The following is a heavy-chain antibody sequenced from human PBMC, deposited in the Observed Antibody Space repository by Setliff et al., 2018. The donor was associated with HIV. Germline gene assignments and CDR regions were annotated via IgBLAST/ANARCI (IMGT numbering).Heavy chain of an antibody. CDR2: TNNDGSIT. J-gene: IGHJ4*02. Sequence: PGGSLRLSCAASGFTLSDHWMHWVSQVPGKGLVWVSRTNNDGSITIYADFVKGRLTISRDNSNNTLYLQMNSLSAEDTAVYYCAKDSGNSGWYLDYWGQGIWVTVSS. V-gene: IGHV3-74*01. CDR1: GFTLSDHW. CDR3: AKDSGNSGWYLDY. D-gene: IGHD6-19*01.